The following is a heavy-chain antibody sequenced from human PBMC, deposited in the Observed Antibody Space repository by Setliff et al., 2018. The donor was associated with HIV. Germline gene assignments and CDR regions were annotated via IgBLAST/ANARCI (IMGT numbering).Heavy chain of an antibody. CDR2: MNPSTGGT. CDR3: ARMGESPPHSSSWYY. CDR1: GYKFNSYG. J-gene: IGHJ4*02. Sequence: GASVKVSCKTSGYKFNSYGISWVRQAPGQGLEWMGWMNPSTGGTRFAQKFQGRVTMTRDTFITTAYMELSSLRSDDTAVYYCARMGESPPHSSSWYYWGQGTLVTVSS. D-gene: IGHD6-13*01. V-gene: IGHV1-2*02.